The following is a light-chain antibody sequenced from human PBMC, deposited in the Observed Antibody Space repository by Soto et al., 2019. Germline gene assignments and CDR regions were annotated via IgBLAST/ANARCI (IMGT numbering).Light chain of an antibody. CDR2: EVN. CDR3: CSFVRTNGLL. CDR1: SSDVGSYDL. Sequence: QCALTQPASVSGSPGQSITISCTGTSSDVGSYDLVSWYQHHSGKAPKIIIYEVNKRPSGISDRFSGSKSGNTASLTISGLQAEDEADYFCCSFVRTNGLLFGGGTKLTVL. J-gene: IGLJ2*01. V-gene: IGLV2-23*02.